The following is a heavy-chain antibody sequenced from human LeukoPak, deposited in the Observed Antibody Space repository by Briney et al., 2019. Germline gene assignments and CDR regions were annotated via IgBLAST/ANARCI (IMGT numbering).Heavy chain of an antibody. J-gene: IGHJ5*02. D-gene: IGHD2-2*01. CDR1: GGSFSGYY. V-gene: IGHV4-59*01. CDR2: IYYSGST. CDR3: AGSSSTVDWFDP. Sequence: PSETLSLTCAVYGGSFSGYYWSWIRQPPGKGLEWIGYIYYSGSTNYNPSLKSRVTISVDTSKNQFSLKLSSVTAADTAVYYCAGSSSTVDWFDPWGQGTLVTVSS.